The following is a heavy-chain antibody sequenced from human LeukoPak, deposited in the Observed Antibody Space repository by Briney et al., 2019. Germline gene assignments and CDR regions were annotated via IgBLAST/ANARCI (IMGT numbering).Heavy chain of an antibody. J-gene: IGHJ4*02. Sequence: GGSLRLSCAASGFTFTDSYMIWVRQAPGKGLEWISYISSHGSTIYYADSVKGRFTISRDSANNSLYLQMNSLTAADTALYFCARVNMIRGVIDYWGQGTLVTVSS. CDR1: GFTFTDSY. V-gene: IGHV3-11*04. CDR2: ISSHGSTI. D-gene: IGHD3-10*01. CDR3: ARVNMIRGVIDY.